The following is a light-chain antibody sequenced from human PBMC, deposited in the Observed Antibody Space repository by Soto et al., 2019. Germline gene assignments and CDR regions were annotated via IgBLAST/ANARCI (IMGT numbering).Light chain of an antibody. J-gene: IGKJ1*01. V-gene: IGKV1-39*01. Sequence: DIQMTQSPSSLSASVGDRVTITCRASQSISSYLNWYQQKPGKAPKLLMYAASSLQSGVPLRFIGSGSGTDFTLTISSLQPEDYATYYCQQRFNIPRTFGQGTKVEIK. CDR2: AAS. CDR3: QQRFNIPRT. CDR1: QSISSY.